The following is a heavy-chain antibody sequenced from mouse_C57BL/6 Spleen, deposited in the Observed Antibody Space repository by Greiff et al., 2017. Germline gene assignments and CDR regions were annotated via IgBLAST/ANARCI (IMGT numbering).Heavy chain of an antibody. CDR1: GFTFSDYG. CDR3: ARGYGNYQYYYAMDY. Sequence: EVKVVESGGGLVKPGGSLKLSCAASGFTFSDYGMHWVRQAPEKGLEWVAYISSGSSTIYYADTVKGRFTISRDNAKNTLFLQMTSLRSEDTAMYYCARGYGNYQYYYAMDYWGQGTSVTVSS. CDR2: ISSGSSTI. D-gene: IGHD2-1*01. V-gene: IGHV5-17*01. J-gene: IGHJ4*01.